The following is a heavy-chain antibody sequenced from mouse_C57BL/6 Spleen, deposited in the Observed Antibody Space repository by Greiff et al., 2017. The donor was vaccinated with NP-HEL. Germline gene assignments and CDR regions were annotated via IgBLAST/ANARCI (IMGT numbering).Heavy chain of an antibody. V-gene: IGHV1-78*01. CDR2: IYPRDGST. CDR1: GYTFTDHT. Sequence: QVQLQQSDAELVKPGASVKISCKVSGYTFTDHTIHWMKQRPEQGLEWIGYIYPRDGSTKYNEKFKGKATLTADKSSSTAYMQLNSLTSEDSAVYFCAREEGIYYYGSSPYYYAMDYWGQGTSVTVSS. J-gene: IGHJ4*01. CDR3: AREEGIYYYGSSPYYYAMDY. D-gene: IGHD1-1*01.